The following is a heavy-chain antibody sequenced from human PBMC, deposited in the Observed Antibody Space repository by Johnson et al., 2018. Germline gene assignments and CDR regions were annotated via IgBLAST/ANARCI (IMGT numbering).Heavy chain of an antibody. CDR1: GFTFSSYD. V-gene: IGHV3-13*01. CDR2: IGTAGDT. Sequence: EVQLVESGGGLVQPGGSLRLSCAASGFTFSSYDMHWVRQATGKGLEWVSAIGTAGDTYYPGSVKGRFTISRENAKNSLYLQMNSLRAGDTAVYYGARGINDFWSGYTVDGWGQGTTVTVSS. D-gene: IGHD3-3*01. J-gene: IGHJ6*02. CDR3: ARGINDFWSGYTVDG.